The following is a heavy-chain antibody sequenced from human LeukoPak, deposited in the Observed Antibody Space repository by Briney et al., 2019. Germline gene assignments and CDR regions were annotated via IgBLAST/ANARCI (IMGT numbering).Heavy chain of an antibody. V-gene: IGHV4-59*01. CDR3: ARVARPYYYDSSGTPRGAFDI. Sequence: SETLSLTCTVSGGSISSYYWSWIRQPPGKGLEWIGYIYYSGSTNYNPSLMSRVTISVDTSKNQFSLKLSSVTAADTAVYYCARVARPYYYDSSGTPRGAFDIWGQGTMVTVSS. D-gene: IGHD3-22*01. CDR1: GGSISSYY. J-gene: IGHJ3*02. CDR2: IYYSGST.